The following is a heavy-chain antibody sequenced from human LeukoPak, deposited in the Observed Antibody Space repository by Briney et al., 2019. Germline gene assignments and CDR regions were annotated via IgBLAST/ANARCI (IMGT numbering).Heavy chain of an antibody. CDR2: ISGNGTYM. Sequence: GGSLRLSCAASGFTFTTYKMNWVRQAPGKGLEWVSSISGNGTYMYYADSLKGRFTISRDNAKNSLYLQMNSLRAEDTAVYYCARVLDITGTIFDAFDIWGQGTMGTVSS. D-gene: IGHD1-20*01. CDR1: GFTFTTYK. J-gene: IGHJ3*02. CDR3: ARVLDITGTIFDAFDI. V-gene: IGHV3-21*01.